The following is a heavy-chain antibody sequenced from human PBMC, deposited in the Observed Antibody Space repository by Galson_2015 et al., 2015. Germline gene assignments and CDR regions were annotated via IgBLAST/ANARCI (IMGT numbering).Heavy chain of an antibody. CDR3: VRGGGWHPDS. V-gene: IGHV3-7*03. D-gene: IGHD1-26*01. CDR2: IKEDGSAK. Sequence: SLRLSCAASGLMFSNYWMNWVRQAPGKGLEWVANIKEDGSAKLYTDSVKGRFTISRDNAKNSLYLQMSSLRGEDTANYYCVRGGGWHPDSWGQGTLVTVSS. J-gene: IGHJ4*02. CDR1: GLMFSNYW.